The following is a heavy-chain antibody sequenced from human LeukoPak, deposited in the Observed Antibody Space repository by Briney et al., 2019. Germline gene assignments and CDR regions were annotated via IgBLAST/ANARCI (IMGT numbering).Heavy chain of an antibody. CDR1: GGSISSSSYY. V-gene: IGHV4-39*07. J-gene: IGHJ6*03. Sequence: SETLSLTCTVSGGSISSSSYYWGWIRQPPGKGLEWIGSIYYSGSTYYNPSLKSRVTISVDTSKNQFSLKLSSVTAADTAVYYCARDTPWGELPLILTDYYYMDVWGKGTTVTVSS. CDR3: ARDTPWGELPLILTDYYYMDV. D-gene: IGHD1-26*01. CDR2: IYYSGST.